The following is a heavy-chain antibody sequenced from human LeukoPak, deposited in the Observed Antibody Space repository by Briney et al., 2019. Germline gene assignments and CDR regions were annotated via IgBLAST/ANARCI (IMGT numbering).Heavy chain of an antibody. D-gene: IGHD3-10*01. CDR2: INHSGST. V-gene: IGHV4-34*01. Sequence: SETLSLTCAVYGGSFSGYYWSWIRQPPGKGLEWIGEINHSGSTNYNPSLKSRVTISVDTSKNQFSLKLSSVTAADTAVYYCARRSGYYGSGSYFYYYYYYMDVWGKGTTVTVSS. CDR1: GGSFSGYY. J-gene: IGHJ6*03. CDR3: ARRSGYYGSGSYFYYYYYYMDV.